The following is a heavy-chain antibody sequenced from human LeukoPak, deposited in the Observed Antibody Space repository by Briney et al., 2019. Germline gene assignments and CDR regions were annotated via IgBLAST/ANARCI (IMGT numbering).Heavy chain of an antibody. J-gene: IGHJ6*02. CDR2: IYHSGST. V-gene: IGHV4-30-2*01. Sequence: SETLSLTCAVSGGSISSGGYSWSWLRQPPGKGLEGIGYIYHSGSTYYNPSLKSRVTLSVDRSKHQFSLTLSSVTAADTAVYYCARSSTSRKNYYYYGMDVWGQGTTVTVSS. CDR3: ARSSTSRKNYYYYGMDV. CDR1: GGSISSGGYS. D-gene: IGHD2-2*01.